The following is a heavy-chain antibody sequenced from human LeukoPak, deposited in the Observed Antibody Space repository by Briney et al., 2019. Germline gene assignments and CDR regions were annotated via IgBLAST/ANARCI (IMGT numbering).Heavy chain of an antibody. V-gene: IGHV4-4*07. CDR3: ARGTTKYCTNGVCYDYYYYMDV. CDR2: IYTSGST. J-gene: IGHJ6*03. CDR1: GGSISSYY. D-gene: IGHD2-8*01. Sequence: SGTLSLTCTVSGGSISSYYWSWIRQPAGKGLEWIGRIYTSGSTNYNPSLKSRVTMSVDTSKNQFSLKLSSVTAADAAVYYCARGTTKYCTNGVCYDYYYYMDVWGKGTTVTVSS.